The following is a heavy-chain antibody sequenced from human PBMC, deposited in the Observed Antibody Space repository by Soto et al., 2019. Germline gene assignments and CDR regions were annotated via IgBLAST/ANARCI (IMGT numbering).Heavy chain of an antibody. J-gene: IGHJ5*02. Sequence: SETLSLTCTVSGGSISSYYWSWIRQPPGKGLEWIGYIYYSGSTNYNPSLKSRVTISVDTSKNQFSLKLSSVTAADTSVYYCARFGWFGEFNWFDPWGQGTLVTSPQ. CDR3: ARFGWFGEFNWFDP. CDR1: GGSISSYY. D-gene: IGHD3-10*01. CDR2: IYYSGST. V-gene: IGHV4-59*01.